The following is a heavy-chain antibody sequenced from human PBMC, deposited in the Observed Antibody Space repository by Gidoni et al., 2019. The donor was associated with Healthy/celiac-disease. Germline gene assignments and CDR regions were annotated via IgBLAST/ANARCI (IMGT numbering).Heavy chain of an antibody. D-gene: IGHD3-10*01. CDR1: GFTFSRYS. CDR2: MSSSSSTI. V-gene: IGHV3-48*02. CDR3: ARDGYGWDYGSGGGWFDP. J-gene: IGHJ5*02. Sequence: EVQLVESGGGLVQPGWSLRLPCAASGFTFSRYSMNWVRQAPGKGLEWVSYMSSSSSTIYYADSVKGRFTISRDNAKNSLYLQMNSLRDEDTAVYYCARDGYGWDYGSGGGWFDPWGQGTLVTVSS.